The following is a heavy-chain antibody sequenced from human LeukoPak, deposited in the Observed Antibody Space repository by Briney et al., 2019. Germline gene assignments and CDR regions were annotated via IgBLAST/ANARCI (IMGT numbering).Heavy chain of an antibody. CDR1: GFTFSSHA. CDR2: ISGSGGST. CDR3: AREVSSGWSPLYDAFDI. Sequence: GGSLRLSCAASGFTFSSHAMSWVRQAPGKGLEWVSSISGSGGSTYYADSVKGRFTISRDNAKNSLYLQMNSLRAEDTAVYYCAREVSSGWSPLYDAFDIWGQGTMVTVSS. D-gene: IGHD6-19*01. V-gene: IGHV3-23*01. J-gene: IGHJ3*02.